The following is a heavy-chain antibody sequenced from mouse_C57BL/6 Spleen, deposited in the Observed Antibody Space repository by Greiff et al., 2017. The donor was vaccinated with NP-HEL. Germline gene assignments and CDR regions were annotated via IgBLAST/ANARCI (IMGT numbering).Heavy chain of an antibody. CDR2: IDPSDSYT. D-gene: IGHD3-1*01. V-gene: IGHV1-50*01. J-gene: IGHJ2*01. CDR1: GYTFTSYW. Sequence: QVQLQQPGAELVKPGASVKLSCKASGYTFTSYWMQWVKQRPGQGLEWIGEIDPSDSYTNYNQKFKGKATLTVDTSSSTAYMQLSSLSSEDSAVYYCASGRGDYWGQGTTLTVSS. CDR3: ASGRGDY.